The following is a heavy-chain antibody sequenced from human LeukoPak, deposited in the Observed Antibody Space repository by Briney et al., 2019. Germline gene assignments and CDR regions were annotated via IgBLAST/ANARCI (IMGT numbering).Heavy chain of an antibody. CDR1: GFTVRGSS. V-gene: IGHV3-73*01. Sequence: AGESLRLSCAASGFTVRGSSLHWVRQASGKGLEWVGRVRSKADYYATAYSASVQGRFTVSRDDSTNTAYLQMNSLRAEDTAVYYCARDPPFSAVAASYYFDYWGQGTLVTVSS. CDR3: ARDPPFSAVAASYYFDY. CDR2: VRSKADYYAT. J-gene: IGHJ4*02. D-gene: IGHD6-19*01.